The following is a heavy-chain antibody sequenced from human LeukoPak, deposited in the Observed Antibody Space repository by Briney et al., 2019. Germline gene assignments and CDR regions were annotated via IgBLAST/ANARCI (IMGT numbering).Heavy chain of an antibody. V-gene: IGHV1-8*01. D-gene: IGHD4-17*01. CDR3: ARGWGDYGGYYYGMDV. Sequence: ASVKVSCKASGYTFTSYDINWVRQATGQGLEWMGWMNSNSGNTGCAQKFQGRVTMTRNTSISTAYMELSSLRSEDTAVYYCARGWGDYGGYYYGMDVWGQGTTVTVSS. J-gene: IGHJ6*02. CDR2: MNSNSGNT. CDR1: GYTFTSYD.